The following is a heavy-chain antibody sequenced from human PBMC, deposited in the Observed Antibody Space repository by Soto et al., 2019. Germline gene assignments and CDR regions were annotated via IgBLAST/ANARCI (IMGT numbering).Heavy chain of an antibody. CDR1: GYTFSDSA. J-gene: IGHJ4*02. D-gene: IGHD1-26*01. CDR2: IRSKANSYAT. Sequence: GGSLRLSCAASGYTFSDSAMHWVRQASGKGLEWVGRIRSKANSYATVYAASMKGRFTISRDDSKNTAYLQMNSLKTEDPAVYYCARLWSEREPNFDYWGQGTLVTVSS. V-gene: IGHV3-73*01. CDR3: ARLWSEREPNFDY.